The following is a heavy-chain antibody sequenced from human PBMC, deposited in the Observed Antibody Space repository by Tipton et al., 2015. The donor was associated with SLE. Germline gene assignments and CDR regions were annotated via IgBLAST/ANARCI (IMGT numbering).Heavy chain of an antibody. D-gene: IGHD3-16*01. CDR3: ARELSRGGPYFFDY. CDR1: GFTFSTYT. Sequence: GSLRLSCAASGFTFSTYTMHWVRQAPGKGLEYVAGISRNGYDTFYANSMAGRFSVSRDNSKNTLLLQMDSLRPEDMAVYYCARELSRGGPYFFDYWGQGTLVIVSS. V-gene: IGHV3-64*01. CDR2: ISRNGYDT. J-gene: IGHJ4*02.